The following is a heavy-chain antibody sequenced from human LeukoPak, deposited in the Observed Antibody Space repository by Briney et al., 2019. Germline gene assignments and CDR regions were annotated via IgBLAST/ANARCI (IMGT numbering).Heavy chain of an antibody. V-gene: IGHV3-30*02. Sequence: PGGSLRLSCAASGFTFSSYGMHWVRQAPGKGLEWVAFIRYDGSNKYYADSVKGRFTISRDNSKNTLYLQMNSLRAEDTAVYYCAKDLAVAFTGFDYRGQGTLVTVSS. CDR3: AKDLAVAFTGFDY. CDR1: GFTFSSYG. CDR2: IRYDGSNK. J-gene: IGHJ4*02. D-gene: IGHD6-19*01.